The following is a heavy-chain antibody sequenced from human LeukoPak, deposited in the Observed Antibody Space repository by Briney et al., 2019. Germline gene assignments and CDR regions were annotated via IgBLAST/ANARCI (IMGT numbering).Heavy chain of an antibody. J-gene: IGHJ3*02. D-gene: IGHD3-10*01. CDR1: GYSISSGYY. V-gene: IGHV4-38-2*02. CDR3: ARALLWFGEPGAFDI. CDR2: IYHSGST. Sequence: SETLSLTCTVSGYSISSGYYWGWIRQPPGKGLEWIGSIYHSGSTYYNPSLKSRVTISVDTSKNQFSLKLSSVTAADTAVYYCARALLWFGEPGAFDIWGQGTMVTVSS.